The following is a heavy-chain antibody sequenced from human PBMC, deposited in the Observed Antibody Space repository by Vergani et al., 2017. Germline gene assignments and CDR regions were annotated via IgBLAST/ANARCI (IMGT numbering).Heavy chain of an antibody. D-gene: IGHD5-24*01. J-gene: IGHJ3*02. CDR2: IWYDGSKK. CDR3: ARDTDGYYAFDI. Sequence: QVQLVESGGGVVQPGRSLRLSCAASGFTFSSYGMHWVRQAPGKGVGWVAVIWYDGSKKYYADSVKGRFTISRDNSRNTLYLQMNSLRAEDTAVYYCARDTDGYYAFDIWGQGTMVTVSS. V-gene: IGHV3-33*01. CDR1: GFTFSSYG.